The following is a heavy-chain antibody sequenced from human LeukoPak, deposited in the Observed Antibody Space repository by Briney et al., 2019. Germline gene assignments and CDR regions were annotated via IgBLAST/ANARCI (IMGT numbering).Heavy chain of an antibody. Sequence: SVTVSCKASGGTFSSYAISWVRQAPGQGLEWMGGIIPIFGTANYAQKFQGRVTITADESTSTAYMELSSLRSEDTAVYYCARVATYYYDSSGYYLDYWGQGTLVTVSS. CDR2: IIPIFGTA. CDR1: GGTFSSYA. J-gene: IGHJ4*02. D-gene: IGHD3-22*01. CDR3: ARVATYYYDSSGYYLDY. V-gene: IGHV1-69*13.